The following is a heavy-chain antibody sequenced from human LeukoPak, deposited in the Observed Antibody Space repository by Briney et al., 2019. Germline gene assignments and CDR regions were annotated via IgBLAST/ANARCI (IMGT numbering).Heavy chain of an antibody. V-gene: IGHV3-23*01. CDR1: GFTFSSYA. D-gene: IGHD3-10*01. CDR3: AKADVLLWFGEFTH. J-gene: IGHJ4*02. CDR2: ISGSGGST. Sequence: GGSLRLSCAASGFTFSSYAMSWVRQAPGKGLGWVSAISGSGGSTYYADSVKGRFTISRDNSQNTLYLQMNSLRAEDTAVYYCAKADVLLWFGEFTHWGQGTLVTVSS.